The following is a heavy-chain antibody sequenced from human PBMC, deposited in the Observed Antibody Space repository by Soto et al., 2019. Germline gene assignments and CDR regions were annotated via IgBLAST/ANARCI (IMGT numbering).Heavy chain of an antibody. CDR1: GYTFTTYA. V-gene: IGHV1-69*06. D-gene: IGHD3-22*01. CDR2: IIPICGTA. Sequence: SVKVSCKASGYTFTTYAMHWVRQAPGQRLEWMGWIIPICGTANYAQKFQGRVTITADKSTSTAYMELSSLRSEDTAVYYCASLRDSSGYYDYYYGMDVWGQGTTVTVSS. J-gene: IGHJ6*02. CDR3: ASLRDSSGYYDYYYGMDV.